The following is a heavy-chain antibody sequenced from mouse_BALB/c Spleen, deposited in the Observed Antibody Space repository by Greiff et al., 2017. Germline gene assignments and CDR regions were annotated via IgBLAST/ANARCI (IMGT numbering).Heavy chain of an antibody. CDR2: ISSGGSYT. V-gene: IGHV5-9-4*01. J-gene: IGHJ3*01. CDR3: ARDERFAY. Sequence: EVHLVESGGGLVKPGGSLKLSCAASGFTFSSYAMSWVRQSPEKGLEWVAEISSGGSYTYYPDTVTGRFTISRDNAKNTLYLEMSSLRSEDTAMYYCARDERFAYWGQGTLVTVSA. CDR1: GFTFSSYA.